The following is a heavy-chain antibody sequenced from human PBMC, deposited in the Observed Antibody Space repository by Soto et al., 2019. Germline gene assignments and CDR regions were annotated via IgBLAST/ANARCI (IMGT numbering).Heavy chain of an antibody. CDR2: FSGRDATT. Sequence: EVQLSESGGGLIQPGGSLRLSCVASGFPFSSYTMSWVRQAPGKGLEWVSSFSGRDATTYYAESVKGRFTISRDNSKNTLYLQKNSLRADDTALYYCVRTIVGATKGGWFDPWGQGALVTVSS. D-gene: IGHD1-26*01. CDR1: GFPFSSYT. J-gene: IGHJ5*02. V-gene: IGHV3-23*01. CDR3: VRTIVGATKGGWFDP.